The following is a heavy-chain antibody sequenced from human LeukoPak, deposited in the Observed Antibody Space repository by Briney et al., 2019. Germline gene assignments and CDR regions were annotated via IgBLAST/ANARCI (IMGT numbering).Heavy chain of an antibody. Sequence: PSETLSLTCTVSGGSISSGSYYWSWIRQPAGKGLEWIGRIYTSGSTYYNPSLKSRVTISVDRSKNQFSLKLSSVTAADTAVYYCASSGRADHAFDIWGQGTMVTVSS. CDR3: ASSGRADHAFDI. CDR1: GGSISSGSYY. J-gene: IGHJ3*02. CDR2: IYTSGST. D-gene: IGHD3-10*01. V-gene: IGHV4-61*02.